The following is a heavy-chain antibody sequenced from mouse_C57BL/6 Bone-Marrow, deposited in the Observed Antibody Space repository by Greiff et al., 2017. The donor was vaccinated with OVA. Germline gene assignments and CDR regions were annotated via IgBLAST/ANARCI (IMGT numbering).Heavy chain of an antibody. V-gene: IGHV1-53*01. Sequence: VQLQQPGTELVKPGASVKLSCKASGYTFTSYWMHWVKQRPGQGLEWIGNINPSNGGTNYNEKFKSKATLTVDKSSSTAYMQLSSLTSEDSAVYYCARGGYYALYYFDYWGQGTTLTVSS. CDR1: GYTFTSYW. D-gene: IGHD2-1*01. J-gene: IGHJ2*01. CDR3: ARGGYYALYYFDY. CDR2: INPSNGGT.